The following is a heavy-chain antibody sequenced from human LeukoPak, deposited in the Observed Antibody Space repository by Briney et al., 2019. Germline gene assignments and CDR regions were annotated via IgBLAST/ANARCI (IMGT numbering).Heavy chain of an antibody. D-gene: IGHD6-13*01. V-gene: IGHV3-20*04. Sequence: GGSLRLSCAASGFSFDDYGMSWVRQAPGKGLERVSGINWNGGSTGYADSVKGRFTISRDNAKNSLYLQMNSLRAEDTALYYCARDAVLRNIAAAGYFDYWGQGTLVTVSS. CDR3: ARDAVLRNIAAAGYFDY. J-gene: IGHJ4*02. CDR2: INWNGGST. CDR1: GFSFDDYG.